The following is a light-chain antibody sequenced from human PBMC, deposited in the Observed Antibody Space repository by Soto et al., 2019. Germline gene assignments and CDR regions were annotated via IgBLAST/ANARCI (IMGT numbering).Light chain of an antibody. Sequence: QSVLTQPPSVSAAPGQKVTISCSGSSSNIGNNYVSWYQQLPGTAPKLLIYENNKRPSGIPDRFSGSKSGASATLVITGLQTGDEADSFCGTWASSLGDGVFGTGTKVTVL. J-gene: IGLJ1*01. CDR2: ENN. CDR1: SSNIGNNY. CDR3: GTWASSLGDGV. V-gene: IGLV1-51*01.